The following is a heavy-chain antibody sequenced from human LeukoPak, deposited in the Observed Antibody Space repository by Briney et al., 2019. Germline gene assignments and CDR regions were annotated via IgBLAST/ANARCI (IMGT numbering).Heavy chain of an antibody. J-gene: IGHJ4*02. CDR2: VLDNVRT. V-gene: IGHV4-59*11. D-gene: IGHD5-18*01. CDR1: GGSISSHY. CDR3: ATIKRGNIFGFFDF. Sequence: PSETLSLTCTVSGGSISSHYWSWVRQPPGKGLEWIGYVLDNVRTKDNPSLNSRFTLSADTSKNQFSLRLTSVTAADTVVYYCATIKRGNIFGFFDFWGQGILVTVSS.